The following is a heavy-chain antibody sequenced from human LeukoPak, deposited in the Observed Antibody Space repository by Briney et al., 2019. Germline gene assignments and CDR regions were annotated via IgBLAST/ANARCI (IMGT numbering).Heavy chain of an antibody. CDR2: IYYSGST. D-gene: IGHD3-10*01. J-gene: IGHJ6*03. CDR1: GGSISSYY. Sequence: SETLSLTCTVSGGSISSYYWSWIRQPPGKGLEWIGYIYYSGSTNYNPSLKSRVTISVDTSKNQFSLKLSSVTAADTAVYYCARVIRSSSLPVDYYYMDVWGKGTTVTVSS. CDR3: ARVIRSSSLPVDYYYMDV. V-gene: IGHV4-59*01.